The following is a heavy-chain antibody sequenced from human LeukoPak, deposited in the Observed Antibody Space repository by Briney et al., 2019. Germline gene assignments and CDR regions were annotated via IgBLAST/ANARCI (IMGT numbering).Heavy chain of an antibody. V-gene: IGHV1-69*06. CDR3: ARTAAGTIPLDY. J-gene: IGHJ4*02. Sequence: ASVKVSCKASRGIFSSYGISWVRQAPGQGLERMGGIIPIFGTANYAQKFQGRVTITADKSTSTAYMELSSLRSEDTAVYYCARTAAGTIPLDYWGQGTLVTVSS. CDR1: RGIFSSYG. D-gene: IGHD6-13*01. CDR2: IIPIFGTA.